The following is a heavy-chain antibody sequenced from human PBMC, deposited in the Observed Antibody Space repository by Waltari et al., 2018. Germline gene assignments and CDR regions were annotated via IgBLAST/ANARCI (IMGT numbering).Heavy chain of an antibody. Sequence: QLQLQESGPGLVKPSETLSLTCTVSGGSISSSSYYWGWIRQPPGKGLEWIGSIYYSGSTYYTPSLKSRVTISVDTSKNQFSLKLSSVTAADTAVYYCARDRVGYDILTGYYNTLDYWGQGTLVTVSS. CDR1: GGSISSSSYY. D-gene: IGHD3-9*01. V-gene: IGHV4-39*07. J-gene: IGHJ4*02. CDR2: IYYSGST. CDR3: ARDRVGYDILTGYYNTLDY.